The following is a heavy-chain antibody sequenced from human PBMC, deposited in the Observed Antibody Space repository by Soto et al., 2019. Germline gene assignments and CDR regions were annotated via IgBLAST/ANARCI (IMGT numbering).Heavy chain of an antibody. CDR1: GFTFSTYS. CDR3: ARGRGDYNADY. Sequence: GGSLRLSCAASGFTFSTYSMNWVRQAPGKGLEWVSYIGGSSTIIYYADSVKGRFTISRDNAKNSLYLQMTSLRAEDTAVYFCARGRGDYNADYWGQGTLVTVSS. CDR2: IGGSSTII. V-gene: IGHV3-48*01. D-gene: IGHD4-17*01. J-gene: IGHJ4*02.